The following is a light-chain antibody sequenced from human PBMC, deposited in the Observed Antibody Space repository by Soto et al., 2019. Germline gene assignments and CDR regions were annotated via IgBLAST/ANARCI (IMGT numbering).Light chain of an antibody. Sequence: DIQMTQSPSTLSASVGDRVTITCRASQSISSWLAWYQQKPGKAPKLLIYDASSLESGVPSRFSGSGSGTEFTLTFSSLQTDDFATYYGQQYNSYPWTFGQGTKVEIK. CDR3: QQYNSYPWT. CDR1: QSISSW. CDR2: DAS. J-gene: IGKJ1*01. V-gene: IGKV1-5*01.